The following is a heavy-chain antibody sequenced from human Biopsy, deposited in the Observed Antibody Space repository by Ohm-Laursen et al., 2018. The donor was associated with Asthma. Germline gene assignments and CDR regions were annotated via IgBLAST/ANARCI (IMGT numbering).Heavy chain of an antibody. D-gene: IGHD3-3*01. CDR3: ASQSSGPDFWSGYYYFDY. J-gene: IGHJ4*02. CDR2: ISSSSSTI. V-gene: IGHV3-48*01. CDR1: GFTFSSYS. Sequence: LRLSCAASGFTFSSYSMNWVRQAPGKGLEWVSYISSSSSTIYYADSVKGRFTISRDNSKNTLYLQMNSLRAEDTAVYYCASQSSGPDFWSGYYYFDYWGQGTLVTVSS.